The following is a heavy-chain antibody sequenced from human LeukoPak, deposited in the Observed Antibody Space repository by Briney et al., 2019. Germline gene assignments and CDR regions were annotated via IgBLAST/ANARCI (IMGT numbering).Heavy chain of an antibody. CDR1: GDSVSSNSAA. CDR3: VRGEDSSGYFYFIG. Sequence: SQTLSLTCAISGDSVSSNSAAWNWIRQSPSRGLEWLARTYYRSKWYYDYAVSVKSRITISPDTSKNQFSLQLNSVTSEDTAVYYCVRGEDSSGYFYFIGWGQGTLVTVSS. J-gene: IGHJ4*02. V-gene: IGHV6-1*01. D-gene: IGHD3-22*01. CDR2: TYYRSKWYY.